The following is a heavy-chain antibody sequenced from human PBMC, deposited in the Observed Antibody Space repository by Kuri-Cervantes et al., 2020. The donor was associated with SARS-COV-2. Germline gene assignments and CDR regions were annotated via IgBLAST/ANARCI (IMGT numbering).Heavy chain of an antibody. Sequence: LRLSCTVSGGSISSGGYYWSWIRQPPGKGLEWIGYIYHSGSTYYNPSLKSRVTISVVRSKNQFSLKLSSVTAADTAVYYCARAPGRDCSSTSCYRVPDYYYMDVWGKGTTVTVSS. CDR3: ARAPGRDCSSTSCYRVPDYYYMDV. J-gene: IGHJ6*03. V-gene: IGHV4-30-2*01. D-gene: IGHD2-2*01. CDR2: IYHSGST. CDR1: GGSISSGGYY.